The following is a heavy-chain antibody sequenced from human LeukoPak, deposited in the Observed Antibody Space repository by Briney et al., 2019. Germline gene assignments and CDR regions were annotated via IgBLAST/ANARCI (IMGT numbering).Heavy chain of an antibody. CDR1: GGTFSSYA. CDR3: ARGHSTGYYSNWFDP. J-gene: IGHJ5*02. Sequence: ASVKVSCKASGGTFSSYAISWVRQAPGQGLEWMGGIIPIFGTANYAQKFQGRVTITTDESTSTAYMELSSVTAADTAVYYCARGHSTGYYSNWFDPWGQGTLVIVSS. V-gene: IGHV1-69*05. D-gene: IGHD3-22*01. CDR2: IIPIFGTA.